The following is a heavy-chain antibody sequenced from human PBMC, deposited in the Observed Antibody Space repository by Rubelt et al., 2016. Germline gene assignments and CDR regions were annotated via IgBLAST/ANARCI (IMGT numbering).Heavy chain of an antibody. V-gene: IGHV4-4*07. D-gene: IGHD2-2*01. CDR1: GGSISSYY. CDR2: IYTSGST. J-gene: IGHJ6*02. CDR3: ARGNRIVVVPATNGMDV. Sequence: QVQLQESGPGLVKPSETLSLTCTVSGGSISSYYWSWIRQPAGKGLEWIGRIYTSGSTNYNPSLKSRVTMSVDTSKNQFSLKLSSVTAADTTVYYCARGNRIVVVPATNGMDVWGQGTTVTVSS.